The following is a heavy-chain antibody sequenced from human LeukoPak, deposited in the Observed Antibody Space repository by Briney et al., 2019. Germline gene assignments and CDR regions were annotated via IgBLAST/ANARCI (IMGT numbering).Heavy chain of an antibody. CDR2: AFHAGST. CDR3: ARGDYFIDF. CDR1: GSSISSTYY. Sequence: SETLSLTCAVSGSSISSTYYWAWIRQPPGKGLEWIGSAFHAGSTYYNPSLKRRVTVSVDTSKNQFSLKLTSVTAADTAVYYCARGDYFIDFWGQGTLVTVSS. V-gene: IGHV4-38-2*01. D-gene: IGHD2/OR15-2a*01. J-gene: IGHJ4*02.